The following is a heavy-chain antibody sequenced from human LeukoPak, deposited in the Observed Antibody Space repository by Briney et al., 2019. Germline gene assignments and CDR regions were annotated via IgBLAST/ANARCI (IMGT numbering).Heavy chain of an antibody. V-gene: IGHV4-59*12. J-gene: IGHJ2*01. CDR2: IYYSGST. D-gene: IGHD1-7*01. CDR3: AREGTGTTFRYFDL. Sequence: PSETLSLTCTVSGGSISSYYWSWIRQPPGKGLEWIGSIYYSGSTYYNPSLKSRVTISVDTSKNQFSLKLSSVTAADTAVYYCAREGTGTTFRYFDLWGRGTLVTVSS. CDR1: GGSISSYY.